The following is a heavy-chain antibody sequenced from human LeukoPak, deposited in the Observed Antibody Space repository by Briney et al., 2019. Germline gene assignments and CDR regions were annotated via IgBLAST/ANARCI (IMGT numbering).Heavy chain of an antibody. Sequence: GGSLRLSCAASGFTFSVYGMSWVRQAPGKGLEWVSHISSGRSVMNYADSVKGRFTISRDNGKNSVYLQMNSLRDEDTAVYYCARAMTTKDWFDPWGQGTLVTVSS. D-gene: IGHD4-17*01. CDR3: ARAMTTKDWFDP. CDR2: ISSGRSVM. J-gene: IGHJ5*02. CDR1: GFTFSVYG. V-gene: IGHV3-48*02.